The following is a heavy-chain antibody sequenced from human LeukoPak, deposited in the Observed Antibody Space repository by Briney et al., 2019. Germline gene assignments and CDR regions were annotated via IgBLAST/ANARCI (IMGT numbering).Heavy chain of an antibody. D-gene: IGHD1-26*01. CDR1: GGTFSSYA. V-gene: IGHV1-69*05. CDR3: ARVSLMGLYYFDY. Sequence: SVKVSCKASGGTFSSYAISWVRQAPGQGPEWMGGIIPIFGTANYAQKFQGRVTMTRDTSTSTVYMELSSLRSEDTAVYYCARVSLMGLYYFDYWGQGTLVTVSS. J-gene: IGHJ4*02. CDR2: IIPIFGTA.